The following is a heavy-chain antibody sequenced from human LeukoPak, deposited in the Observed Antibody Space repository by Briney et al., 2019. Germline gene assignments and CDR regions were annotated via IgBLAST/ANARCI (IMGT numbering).Heavy chain of an antibody. V-gene: IGHV4-39*07. D-gene: IGHD6-13*01. CDR2: IYTSGST. J-gene: IGHJ4*02. CDR3: ASSSSWYDLDY. CDR1: GGSISSSSYY. Sequence: PSETLSLTCTVSGGSISSSSYYWGWIRQPPGKGLEWIGRIYTSGSTNYNPSLKSRVTISVDTSKNQFSLKLSSVTAADTAVYYCASSSSWYDLDYWGQGTLVTVSS.